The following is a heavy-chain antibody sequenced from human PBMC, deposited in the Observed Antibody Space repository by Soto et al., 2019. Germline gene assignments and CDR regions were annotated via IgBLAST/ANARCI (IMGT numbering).Heavy chain of an antibody. V-gene: IGHV1-46*01. D-gene: IGHD6-13*01. J-gene: IGHJ4*02. Sequence: ASVKVSCKASGYTFTSYYMHWVRQAPGQGLEWMGIINPSGGSTSYAQKFQGRVTMTRDTSTSTVYMELSSLRSEDTTVYYCARARRSDIAEGYWGQGTMVTVYS. CDR1: GYTFTSYY. CDR2: INPSGGST. CDR3: ARARRSDIAEGY.